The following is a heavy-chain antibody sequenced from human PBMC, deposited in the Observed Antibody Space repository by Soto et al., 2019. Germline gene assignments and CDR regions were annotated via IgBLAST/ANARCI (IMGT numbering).Heavy chain of an antibody. V-gene: IGHV4-59*01. Sequence: SETPSLSCTVSGGSISSYYWSWIRQPPGKGLEWIGYIYYSGSTNYNPSLKSRVTISVDTSKNQFSLKLSSVTAADTAVYYCAREIAVAGTVFDYWGQGTLVTVSS. CDR1: GGSISSYY. CDR2: IYYSGST. D-gene: IGHD6-19*01. CDR3: AREIAVAGTVFDY. J-gene: IGHJ4*02.